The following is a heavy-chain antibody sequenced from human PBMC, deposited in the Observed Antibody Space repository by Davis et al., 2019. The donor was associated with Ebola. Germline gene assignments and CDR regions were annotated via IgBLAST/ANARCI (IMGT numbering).Heavy chain of an antibody. V-gene: IGHV3-74*03. J-gene: IGHJ3*02. D-gene: IGHD6-19*01. CDR3: ARGVPPHRGGWDPTDAFDI. CDR1: GFTFRSDW. CDR2: INGDGSST. Sequence: PGGSLRLSCAASGFTFRSDWMHWVRQAPGKGLVWVSRINGDGSSTTYADSVKGRFTISRDNAKNTLYLQMNSLRAEDTAVYYCARGVPPHRGGWDPTDAFDIWGQGTMVTVSS.